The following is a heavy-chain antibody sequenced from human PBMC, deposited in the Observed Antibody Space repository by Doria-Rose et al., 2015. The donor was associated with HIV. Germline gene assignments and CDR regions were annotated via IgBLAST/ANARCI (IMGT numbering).Heavy chain of an antibody. CDR3: ARIKSSRWYHKYYFDF. CDR1: GVSLSSPGMG. Sequence: SGPVLVKPTETLTLTCTVSGVSLSSPGMGVSWIRQPPGKALEWLATIFSDDERSYKTSLKSRLTISRGTPKSQVVRTMTDMDPVDTATYYCARIKSSRWYHKYYFDFWGQGTLVIVSA. J-gene: IGHJ4*02. V-gene: IGHV2-26*01. D-gene: IGHD6-13*01. CDR2: IFSDDER.